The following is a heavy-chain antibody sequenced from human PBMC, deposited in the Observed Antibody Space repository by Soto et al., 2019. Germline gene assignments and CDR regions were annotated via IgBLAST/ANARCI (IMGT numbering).Heavy chain of an antibody. CDR1: GGSISSSNW. CDR3: ARGSCSSTSCYYYYYGMDV. J-gene: IGHJ6*02. V-gene: IGHV4-4*02. CDR2: IYHSGST. Sequence: PSETLSLTCAVSGGSISSSNWWSWVRQPPGKGLEWIGEIYHSGSTNYNPSLKSRVTISVDKSKNQFSLKLSSVTAADTAVYYCARGSCSSTSCYYYYYGMDVWGQGTTVTVS. D-gene: IGHD2-2*01.